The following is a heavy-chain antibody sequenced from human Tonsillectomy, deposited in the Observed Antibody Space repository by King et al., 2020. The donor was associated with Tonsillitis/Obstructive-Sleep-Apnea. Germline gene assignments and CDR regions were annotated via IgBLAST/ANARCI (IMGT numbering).Heavy chain of an antibody. CDR3: ARDPRGYSYGSYYGMDV. V-gene: IGHV3-53*01. J-gene: IGHJ6*02. CDR2: IYSGGST. D-gene: IGHD5-18*01. Sequence: VQLVESGGGLIQPGGSLRLSCAASGFTVSSNYKNWVRQAPGQGLEWVSVIYSGGSTYYADSVKGRFTFSRDISKNTLYLQMNSLRAEDTAVYFCARDPRGYSYGSYYGMDVWGQGTTVTVSS. CDR1: GFTVSSNY.